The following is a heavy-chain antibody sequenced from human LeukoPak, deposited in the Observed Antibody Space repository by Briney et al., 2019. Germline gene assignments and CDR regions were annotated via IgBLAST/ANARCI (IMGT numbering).Heavy chain of an antibody. D-gene: IGHD1-26*01. CDR2: ISASNGNT. J-gene: IGHJ4*02. CDR1: GYTFTNYG. CDR3: ARVPSSGSYFDY. V-gene: IGHV1-18*01. Sequence: ASVKVSCKASGYTFTNYGITWLRQAPGQGLEWMGWISASNGNTKCAQNLQGRVTMTTDTSTSAAYMELRSPRSDDTAVYYCARVPSSGSYFDYWGQGTLVTVSS.